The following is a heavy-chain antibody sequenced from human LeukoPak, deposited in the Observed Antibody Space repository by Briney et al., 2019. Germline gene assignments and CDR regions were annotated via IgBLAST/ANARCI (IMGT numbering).Heavy chain of an antibody. CDR3: ARDVGGVRRFDP. J-gene: IGHJ5*02. CDR2: IDSNSGAT. Sequence: ASVTVSCKASGYTFADYYLHWVRQAPGQGLEWMGWIDSNSGATHNAQEFQGTVTMTRDTSISTVYLELSSLNSDDTAVYYCARDVGGVRRFDPWGQGTLVTVSS. D-gene: IGHD1-26*01. CDR1: GYTFADYY. V-gene: IGHV1-2*02.